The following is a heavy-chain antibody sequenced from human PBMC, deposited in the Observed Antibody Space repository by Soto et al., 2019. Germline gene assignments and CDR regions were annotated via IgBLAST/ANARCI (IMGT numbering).Heavy chain of an antibody. CDR2: ISAYNGNT. CDR3: ARHHPRDDSKPTPPDY. V-gene: IGHV1-18*01. D-gene: IGHD3-22*01. J-gene: IGHJ4*02. Sequence: GASVKVSCKASGYTFTNNDVSWVRQAPGQGLEWMGWISAYNGNTNYAQKLQGRVTMTTDTSTSTAYMELRSLRSDDTAVYYCARHHPRDDSKPTPPDYWGQGTLVTVSS. CDR1: GYTFTNND.